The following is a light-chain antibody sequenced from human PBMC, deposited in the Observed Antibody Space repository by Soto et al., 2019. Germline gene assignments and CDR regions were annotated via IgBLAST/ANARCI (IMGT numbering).Light chain of an antibody. CDR3: CSYTYRSVV. V-gene: IGLV2-14*01. Sequence: QSALTQPASVSGSLGQSITISCTGTASDIGDNNYVSWYQHHPGKAPKLIIFEVRFRPSGVSSRFSGSKSGDTASLTISGLQAEDEADYYCCSYTYRSVVFGGGTKLTVL. CDR1: ASDIGDNNY. J-gene: IGLJ2*01. CDR2: EVR.